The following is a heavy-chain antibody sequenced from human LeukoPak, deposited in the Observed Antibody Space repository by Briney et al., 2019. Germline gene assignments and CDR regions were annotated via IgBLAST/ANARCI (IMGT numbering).Heavy chain of an antibody. D-gene: IGHD2-15*01. V-gene: IGHV3-23*01. Sequence: GGSLRLSCAASGFTLSSYAMSWVRQAPGKGLEWVSAISGSGGSTYYADSVKGRFTISRDNSKNTLYLQMNSLRAEDTAVYYCAKDRYCSGGSCYQPFDYWGQGTLVTVSS. CDR2: ISGSGGST. J-gene: IGHJ4*02. CDR3: AKDRYCSGGSCYQPFDY. CDR1: GFTLSSYA.